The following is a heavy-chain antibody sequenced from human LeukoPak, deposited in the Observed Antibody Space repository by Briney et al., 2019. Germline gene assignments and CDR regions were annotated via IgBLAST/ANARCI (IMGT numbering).Heavy chain of an antibody. D-gene: IGHD2-21*01. CDR1: GGSISSNY. V-gene: IGHV4-59*08. J-gene: IGHJ5*02. Sequence: SETLSLTCTVSGGSISSNYWSWIRQPPGRGLEWVGYIYYRGSTNYNPSLRSRVTISVDTSRNQFSLKLSSVTAADTAVYYCARHEDSTNPYWFDPWGQGTLVTVSS. CDR3: ARHEDSTNPYWFDP. CDR2: IYYRGST.